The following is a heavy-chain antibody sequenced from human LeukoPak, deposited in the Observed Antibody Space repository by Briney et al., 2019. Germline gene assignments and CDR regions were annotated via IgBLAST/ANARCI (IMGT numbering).Heavy chain of an antibody. V-gene: IGHV4-39*01. CDR1: GGSISSSSYY. J-gene: IGHJ3*02. CDR3: ARASLVTTPGAFDI. D-gene: IGHD4-17*01. CDR2: IYYSGST. Sequence: PSETLSLTCTVSGGSISSSSYYWGWIRQPPGKGLEWIGSIYYSGSTYYNPSLKSRVTISVDTSKNQFSLKLSSVTAADTAVYYCARASLVTTPGAFDIWGQGTMVTVSS.